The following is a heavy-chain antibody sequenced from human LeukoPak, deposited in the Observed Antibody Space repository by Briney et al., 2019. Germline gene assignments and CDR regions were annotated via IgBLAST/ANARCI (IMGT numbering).Heavy chain of an antibody. CDR1: GGSISSSNW. V-gene: IGHV4-4*02. D-gene: IGHD2-2*01. J-gene: IGHJ5*02. CDR2: IYHSGST. Sequence: PSGTLSLTCAVSGGSISSSNWWSWVRQPPGKGLEWIGEIYHSGSTNYNPSLKSRVTISVDKTKNQFSLKLSSVTAADTAVYYCARGLDIVVVPAVDWFDPWGQGTLVTVSS. CDR3: ARGLDIVVVPAVDWFDP.